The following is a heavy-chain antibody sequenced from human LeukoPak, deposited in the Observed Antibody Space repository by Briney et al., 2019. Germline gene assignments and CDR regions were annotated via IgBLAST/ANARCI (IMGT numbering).Heavy chain of an antibody. Sequence: ASVKVSCKASGYTFTSYGISWVRQAPGQGLEWMGWISAYNGNTNYAQNLQGRVTMTTDTSTSTAYMELRSLRSDDTAVYYCARDPEPYSRVTYFDYWGQGTLVTVSS. CDR2: ISAYNGNT. CDR3: ARDPEPYSRVTYFDY. CDR1: GYTFTSYG. D-gene: IGHD1-14*01. V-gene: IGHV1-18*01. J-gene: IGHJ4*02.